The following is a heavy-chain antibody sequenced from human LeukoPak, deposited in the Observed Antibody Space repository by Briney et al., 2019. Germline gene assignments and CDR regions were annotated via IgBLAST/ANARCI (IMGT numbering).Heavy chain of an antibody. V-gene: IGHV3-23*01. CDR1: GFTFSSYG. CDR3: AKGSTRNQWLADY. D-gene: IGHD6-19*01. CDR2: ISGSGGST. Sequence: GGTLRLSCAASGFTFSSYGMSWVRQAPGKGLEWVSTISGSGGSTYYADSVKGRFTISRDNSKNTLYLQMNSLRAEDTAVYYCAKGSTRNQWLADYWGQGTLVTVSS. J-gene: IGHJ4*02.